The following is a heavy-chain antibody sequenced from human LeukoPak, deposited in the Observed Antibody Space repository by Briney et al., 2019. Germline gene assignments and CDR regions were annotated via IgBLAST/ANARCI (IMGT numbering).Heavy chain of an antibody. Sequence: ASVKVSCKASGYTFTGYYINWVRQAPGRGLEWMGWINPNSDDTNYAQKFQGRVTMTRDTSISTAYMELSRLRSDDTAVYYCARVKDRISMVRGVLSPQNYYYYYMDVWGKGTTVTVSS. CDR1: GYTFTGYY. CDR2: INPNSDDT. D-gene: IGHD3-10*01. J-gene: IGHJ6*03. CDR3: ARVKDRISMVRGVLSPQNYYYYYMDV. V-gene: IGHV1-2*02.